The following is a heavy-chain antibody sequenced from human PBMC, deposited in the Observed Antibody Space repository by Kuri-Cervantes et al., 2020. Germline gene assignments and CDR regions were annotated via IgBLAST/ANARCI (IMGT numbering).Heavy chain of an antibody. CDR1: GFTFSNSW. Sequence: ESLKISCAASGFTFSNSWMSWVRQAPGKGLEWIGEINHSGSTNYNPSLKSRVTISVDTSKNQFSLKLGSVTAADTAVYYCARGLVVVPAPRKVGAFDIWSQGTMVT. J-gene: IGHJ3*02. V-gene: IGHV4-34*01. D-gene: IGHD2-2*01. CDR2: INHSGST. CDR3: ARGLVVVPAPRKVGAFDI.